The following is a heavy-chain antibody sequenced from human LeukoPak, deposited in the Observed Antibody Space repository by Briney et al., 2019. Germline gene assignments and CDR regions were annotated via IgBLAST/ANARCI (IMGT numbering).Heavy chain of an antibody. CDR3: ARELVVGPAEYFQD. CDR2: TNQDGSEK. CDR1: GFTFRNYW. V-gene: IGHV3-7*01. Sequence: TGGSVRLSCAASGFTFRNYWMSWVRQAPGKGLEWVANTNQDGSEKYYVDSVKGRFAISRDNSKNSLYLQMNSLRADDTAVYYCARELVVGPAEYFQDWGQGTLVTVSS. D-gene: IGHD2-8*02. J-gene: IGHJ1*01.